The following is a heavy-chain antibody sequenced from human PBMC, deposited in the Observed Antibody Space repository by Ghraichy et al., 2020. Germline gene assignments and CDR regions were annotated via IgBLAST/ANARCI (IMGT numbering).Heavy chain of an antibody. J-gene: IGHJ4*02. CDR3: ARGTGWLPDE. D-gene: IGHD5-12*01. CDR1: GGSISSYY. CDR2: VHYREST. Sequence: SQTLSLTCTVSGGSISSYYWSWIRQPPGKGLEWTGLVHYRESTNYNPSVNGRVTISADKSKNQFSLRLTSVTPADTAVYYCARGTGWLPDEWGQGTLVTVSS. V-gene: IGHV4-59*01.